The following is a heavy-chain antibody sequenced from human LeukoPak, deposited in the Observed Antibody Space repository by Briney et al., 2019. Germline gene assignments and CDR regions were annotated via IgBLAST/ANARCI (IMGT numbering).Heavy chain of an antibody. CDR1: GGSVSSGSYY. V-gene: IGHV4-61*01. D-gene: IGHD6-13*01. Sequence: SETLSLTCTVSGGSVSSGSYYWSCIRQPPGKGLEWIGEINHSGSTNYNPSPKSRVTISVDMSKNQLSLKLSSVTAADTAVYYCARGSYSSSWYSNYWGQGTLVTVSS. J-gene: IGHJ4*02. CDR3: ARGSYSSSWYSNY. CDR2: INHSGST.